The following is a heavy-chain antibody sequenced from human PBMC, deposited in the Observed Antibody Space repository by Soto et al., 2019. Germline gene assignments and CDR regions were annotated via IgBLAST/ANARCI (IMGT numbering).Heavy chain of an antibody. CDR2: MDHRGTT. V-gene: IGHV4-39*01. Sequence: ETLSLTCTVSGGSISTNSYFWGWIRQPPGKGLEWIGSMDHRGTTYYSPSLKSRVTISGDTSKNRFSLNFNSVTAADTAIYYCYGSSPSRDFDMWGQGTMVTVAS. CDR3: YGSSPSRDFDM. J-gene: IGHJ3*02. CDR1: GGSISTNSYF. D-gene: IGHD2-15*01.